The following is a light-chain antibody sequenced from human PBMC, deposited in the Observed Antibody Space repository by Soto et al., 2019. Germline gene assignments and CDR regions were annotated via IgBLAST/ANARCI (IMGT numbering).Light chain of an antibody. CDR3: NSYTGSSTPYV. CDR2: DVS. CDR1: SSDFVSYNY. V-gene: IGLV2-14*03. J-gene: IGLJ1*01. Sequence: QSALTQPASVSGSPGQSITISCTGTSSDFVSYNYVSWYQQHPGKAPKLMIYDVSNRPSGVSNRFSGSKSGNTASLTISGLQAEDEADYYCNSYTGSSTPYVFGTGTKSPS.